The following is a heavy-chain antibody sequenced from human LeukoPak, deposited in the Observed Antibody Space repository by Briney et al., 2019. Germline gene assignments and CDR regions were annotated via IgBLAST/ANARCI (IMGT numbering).Heavy chain of an antibody. CDR3: ASTRYFDQYYDY. CDR2: IYYSGST. Sequence: SETLSLTCTVSGGSISSYYWSWIRQPPGKGLEWIGYIYYSGSTNYNPSLKSRVTISVDTSKNQFSLKLSSVTAADTAVYYCASTRYFDQYYDYWGQGTLVTVSS. V-gene: IGHV4-59*01. D-gene: IGHD3-9*01. J-gene: IGHJ4*02. CDR1: GGSISSYY.